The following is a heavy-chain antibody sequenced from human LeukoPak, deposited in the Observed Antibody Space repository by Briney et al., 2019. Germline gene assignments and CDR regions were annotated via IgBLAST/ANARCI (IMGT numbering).Heavy chain of an antibody. J-gene: IGHJ4*02. CDR2: IRINSGNT. Sequence: PGGSLRLSCAASGFTFSSYSMSWVRQAPGKGLEWISYIRINSGNTKYADSVQGRVTISRDKAKNSVSLQMNNLRVEETAVYYCARDTEDACDNWGQGTLVTVSS. CDR1: GFTFSSYS. V-gene: IGHV3-48*01. CDR3: ARDTEDACDN.